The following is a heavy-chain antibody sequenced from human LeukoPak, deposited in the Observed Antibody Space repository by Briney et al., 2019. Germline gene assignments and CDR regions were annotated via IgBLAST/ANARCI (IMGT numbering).Heavy chain of an antibody. D-gene: IGHD1-26*01. CDR1: EFTFSSYA. Sequence: GGSLRLSCAASEFTFSSYAMTWVRQAPGKGLEWVSVISGNGGSTNYADSVKGRFTISRDNSKNTLYLQMNSLRAEDTAVYYCARDLDSGSYPGYWGQGTLVTVSS. V-gene: IGHV3-23*01. CDR3: ARDLDSGSYPGY. J-gene: IGHJ4*02. CDR2: ISGNGGST.